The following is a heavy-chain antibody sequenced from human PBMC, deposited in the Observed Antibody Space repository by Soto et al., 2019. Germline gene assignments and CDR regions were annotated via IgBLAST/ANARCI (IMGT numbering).Heavy chain of an antibody. CDR1: GGSFSGYY. J-gene: IGHJ6*02. D-gene: IGHD3-10*01. V-gene: IGHV4-34*01. CDR2: INHSGRT. CDR3: ARDSVRITSRRWANYYYGMDV. Sequence: QVQLQQWGAGLLKPSETLSLTCAVYGGSFSGYYWSWIRQPPGKGLEWIGEINHSGRTNYNPSLKSRVTMSVDTSTNQFSMKLSHLTAADTAVYYCARDSVRITSRRWANYYYGMDVWGQGTTVTVSS.